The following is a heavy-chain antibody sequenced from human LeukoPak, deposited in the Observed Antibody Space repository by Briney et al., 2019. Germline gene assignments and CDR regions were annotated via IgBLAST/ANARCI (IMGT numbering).Heavy chain of an antibody. D-gene: IGHD6-13*01. CDR2: INLNSGGT. CDR1: GYTFPAYY. CDR3: ARLYSMSPIYFDY. Sequence: ASVKVSCKASGYTFPAYYMHWVRQAPGQGLEWMGWINLNSGGTNYAQKFQGRVTMTRDTSISTAYMELSKLESGDTGVYYCARLYSMSPIYFDYWGQGTLVTVSS. V-gene: IGHV1-2*02. J-gene: IGHJ4*02.